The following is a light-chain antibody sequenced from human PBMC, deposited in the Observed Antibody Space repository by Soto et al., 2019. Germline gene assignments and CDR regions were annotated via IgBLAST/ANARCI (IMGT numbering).Light chain of an antibody. CDR1: GSDVGGYNY. CDR3: SSYRSTNAVV. J-gene: IGLJ3*02. CDR2: EDS. Sequence: QSALTQPASVSGSFGQSITISCTGTGSDVGGYNYVSWYQQHPGKAPKVMIYEDSIRPSGVSTRFSGSKSGYTASLSISGLQAEDEAEYYCSSYRSTNAVVFGGGTKLTVL. V-gene: IGLV2-14*01.